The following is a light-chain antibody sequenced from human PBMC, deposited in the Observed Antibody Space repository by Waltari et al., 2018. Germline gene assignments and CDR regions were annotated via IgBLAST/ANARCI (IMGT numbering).Light chain of an antibody. V-gene: IGLV1-40*01. J-gene: IGLJ2*01. CDR1: SSTIGAGYD. CDR2: GNS. CDR3: QSYDSSLSTSV. Sequence: QSGLPPPPSVSGAPGPRVTISCTGSSSTIGAGYDVHWYQLLPGTAPKLLIYGNSNRPSGVPDRFSGSKSGTSASLAITGLQAEDEADYYCQSYDSSLSTSVFGGGTKLTVL.